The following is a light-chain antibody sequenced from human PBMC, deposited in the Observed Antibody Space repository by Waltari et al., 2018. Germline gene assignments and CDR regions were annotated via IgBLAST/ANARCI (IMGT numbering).Light chain of an antibody. CDR3: QVCDTATDHWV. CDR1: NLKSQT. CDR2: DNA. J-gene: IGLJ3*02. Sequence: SYVLTQPPPVSVAPGQPARLTCGGGNLKSQTVPWYQQTPGKAPLLVVLDNADRPSGIPERFSGSNSGNTATLTITRVEVGDEADFYCQVCDTATDHWVFGGGTKLTVL. V-gene: IGLV3-21*02.